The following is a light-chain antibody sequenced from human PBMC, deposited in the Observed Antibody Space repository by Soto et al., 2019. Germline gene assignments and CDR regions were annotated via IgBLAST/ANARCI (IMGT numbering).Light chain of an antibody. CDR2: DAS. CDR1: QCVSSY. J-gene: IGKJ5*01. V-gene: IGKV3-11*01. Sequence: IVLTQSPATLSLSPGERATLSCRASQCVSSYLAWYQQKPGQAPRLLIYDASNRATGIPARFSGSGSGTDFTLTISSLEPEGFAVYHCQQRSNWITFGQGTRLEIK. CDR3: QQRSNWIT.